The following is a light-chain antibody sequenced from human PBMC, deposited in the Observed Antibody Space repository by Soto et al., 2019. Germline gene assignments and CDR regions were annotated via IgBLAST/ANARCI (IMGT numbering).Light chain of an antibody. J-gene: IGKJ4*01. V-gene: IGKV1-5*01. CDR1: QTISSW. CDR3: QKYHSYPLT. CDR2: DAS. Sequence: DIEMTQSPSTLSASVGDRVTITCRASQTISSWLAWYQQKPGKAPNLLIYDASSLESGVPSRFSGSGSGTEFTLTISSLQPDDFATYYCQKYHSYPLTFGGGTKVDIK.